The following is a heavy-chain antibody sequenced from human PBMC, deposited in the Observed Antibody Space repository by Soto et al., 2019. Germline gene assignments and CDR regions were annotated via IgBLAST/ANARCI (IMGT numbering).Heavy chain of an antibody. V-gene: IGHV1-69*06. CDR1: GGTFSSYA. CDR3: ASPVGKQQLVLVGLYYYYGMDV. CDR2: IIPIFGTA. Sequence: SVKVSCKASGGTFSSYAISWVRQAPGQGLEWMGGIIPIFGTANYAQRFQGRVTITADKSTSTAYMELSSLRSEDTAVYYCASPVGKQQLVLVGLYYYYGMDVWGQGTTVTVSS. D-gene: IGHD6-13*01. J-gene: IGHJ6*02.